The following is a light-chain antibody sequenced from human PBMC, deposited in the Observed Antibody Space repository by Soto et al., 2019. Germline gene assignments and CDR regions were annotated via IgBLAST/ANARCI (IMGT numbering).Light chain of an antibody. Sequence: QSALTQPRSVSGSPGQSVTISCTGTSSDVGGYNFVSWYQQHPGKAPKFMIYDVTKRPSGVPDRFSGSKSGNTASLTISGLQAEDEADYYCCSYGGSYTSYVFGTGTKLTVL. CDR3: CSYGGSYTSYV. CDR2: DVT. J-gene: IGLJ1*01. CDR1: SSDVGGYNF. V-gene: IGLV2-11*01.